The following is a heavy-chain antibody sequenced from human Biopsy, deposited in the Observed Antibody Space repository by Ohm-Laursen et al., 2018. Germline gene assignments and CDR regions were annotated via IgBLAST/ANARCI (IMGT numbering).Heavy chain of an antibody. Sequence: SLRLSFAASVFSVSSYDMNWVRQAPGKGLEWISYISETSSHIYDADSVRGRFTVARDIAKNSLYLQLNSLRVEDTAVYYCARDSSRRAREGGMDVWGQGTTVTVSS. D-gene: IGHD6-6*01. V-gene: IGHV3-21*01. J-gene: IGHJ6*02. CDR1: VFSVSSYD. CDR3: ARDSSRRAREGGMDV. CDR2: ISETSSHI.